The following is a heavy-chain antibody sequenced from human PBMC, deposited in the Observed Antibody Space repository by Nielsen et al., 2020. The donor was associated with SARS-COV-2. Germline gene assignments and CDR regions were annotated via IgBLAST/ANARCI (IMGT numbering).Heavy chain of an antibody. V-gene: IGHV3-23*03. CDR2: IYSGGPST. Sequence: GESLKISCVGSGFTFSPYAMSWVRQAPGKGLECVSLIYSGGPSTYYADSVKGRFTISRDNSKNTLYLQMNSLRADDTALYHCARAGGSYRAGAFDIWGQGTMVTVSS. CDR1: GFTFSPYA. CDR3: ARAGGSYRAGAFDI. J-gene: IGHJ3*02. D-gene: IGHD1-26*01.